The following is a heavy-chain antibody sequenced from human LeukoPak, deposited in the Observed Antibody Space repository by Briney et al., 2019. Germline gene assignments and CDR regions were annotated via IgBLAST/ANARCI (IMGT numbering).Heavy chain of an antibody. CDR3: AKGGPEYYDFWSGYFSY. CDR2: ISGSGGST. J-gene: IGHJ4*02. V-gene: IGHV3-23*01. CDR1: GFTFSSYA. D-gene: IGHD3-3*01. Sequence: GGSLRLSCAASGFTFSSYAMSWVRQAPGKGLEWVSAISGSGGSTYYADSVKGRFTISRDNSKNTLYLQMNSLRAEATAVYYCAKGGPEYYDFWSGYFSYWGQGTLVTVSS.